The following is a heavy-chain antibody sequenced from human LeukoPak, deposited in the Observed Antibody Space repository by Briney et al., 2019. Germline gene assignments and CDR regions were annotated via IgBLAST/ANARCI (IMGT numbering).Heavy chain of an antibody. CDR2: ISGSGGST. Sequence: GGSLRLSCAASGFTFSSYAMSWVRQAPGKGLEWVSAISGSGGSTYYADSVEGRFTISRDNSKNTLYLQMNSLRAEDTAVYYCAKEGDYGSGSYYYYGMDVWGKGTTVTVSS. CDR3: AKEGDYGSGSYYYYGMDV. V-gene: IGHV3-23*01. CDR1: GFTFSSYA. D-gene: IGHD3-10*01. J-gene: IGHJ6*04.